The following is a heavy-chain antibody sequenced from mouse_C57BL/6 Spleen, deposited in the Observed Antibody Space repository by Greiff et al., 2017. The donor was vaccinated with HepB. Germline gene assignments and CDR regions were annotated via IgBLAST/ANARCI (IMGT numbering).Heavy chain of an antibody. CDR2: IDPENGDT. CDR1: GFNIKDDY. Sequence: VQLQQSGAELVRPGASVKLSCTASGFNIKDDYMHWVKQRPEQGLEWIGWIDPENGDTEYASKFQGKATITADTSSNTAYLQLSSLTSEATAVYYCTTYDGYSAYWGQGTLVTVSA. V-gene: IGHV14-4*01. CDR3: TTYDGYSAY. J-gene: IGHJ3*01. D-gene: IGHD2-3*01.